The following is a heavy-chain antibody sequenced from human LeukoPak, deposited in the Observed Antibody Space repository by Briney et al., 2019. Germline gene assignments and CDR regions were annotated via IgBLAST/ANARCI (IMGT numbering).Heavy chain of an antibody. CDR3: ARTGITGTTNYYYYYMDV. J-gene: IGHJ6*03. CDR1: GGSISRYY. CDR2: IYYSGST. V-gene: IGHV4-59*08. D-gene: IGHD1-7*01. Sequence: SETLSLTCTVSGGSISRYYWSWIRQPPGKGLEWIGYIYYSGSTKYNPSLKSRVTISVDTSKNQFSLKLSSVTAADTAIYYCARTGITGTTNYYYYYMDVWGKGTTVTVSS.